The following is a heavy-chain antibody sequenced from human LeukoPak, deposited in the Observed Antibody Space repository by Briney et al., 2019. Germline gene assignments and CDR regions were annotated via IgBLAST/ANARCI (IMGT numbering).Heavy chain of an antibody. CDR1: GFTFSSYA. D-gene: IGHD5-12*01. J-gene: IGHJ4*02. CDR2: ISRSGGST. CDR3: AKDNSGYDYYFDY. Sequence: GGSLRLSCAASGFTFSSYAMSWVRQAPGKGLEWVSAISRSGGSTYYSDSVKGRFTISRDNSKNTLYLQMNSLRAEDTAVYYCAKDNSGYDYYFDYWGQGTLVTVSS. V-gene: IGHV3-23*01.